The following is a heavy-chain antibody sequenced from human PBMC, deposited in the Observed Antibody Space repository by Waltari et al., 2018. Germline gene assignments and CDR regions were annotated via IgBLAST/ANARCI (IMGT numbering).Heavy chain of an antibody. Sequence: EVQLVESGGGLVQPGGSLRLSCAASGFTFSSYAMSWVRQAPGKGLEWVSAISGSGGTNYYADSVKGRFTISRDNSKNTLYLQMNSLRAEDTAVYYCAKMLADDSSGYELDYWGQGTLVTVSS. CDR1: GFTFSSYA. CDR3: AKMLADDSSGYELDY. D-gene: IGHD3-22*01. J-gene: IGHJ4*02. CDR2: ISGSGGTN. V-gene: IGHV3-23*04.